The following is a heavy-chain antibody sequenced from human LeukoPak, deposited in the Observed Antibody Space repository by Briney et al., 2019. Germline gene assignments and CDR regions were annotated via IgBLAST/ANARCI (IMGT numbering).Heavy chain of an antibody. D-gene: IGHD1-14*01. J-gene: IGHJ4*02. Sequence: SETLSLTCTVSGGSIGYNYWNWIRQSPERGLEWIGYISSSGSIDYTPSLRSRVTMSLDTSKNHLSLNLRSVSAADTAIYYCAGYDHTNYLAYWGQGILVTVPP. CDR2: ISSSGSI. CDR1: GGSIGYNY. CDR3: AGYDHTNYLAY. V-gene: IGHV4-59*13.